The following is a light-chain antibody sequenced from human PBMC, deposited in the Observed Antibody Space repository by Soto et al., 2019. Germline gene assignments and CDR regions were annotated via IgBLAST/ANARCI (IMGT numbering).Light chain of an antibody. V-gene: IGKV3-11*01. CDR1: QSVSSN. J-gene: IGKJ4*01. CDR3: QQRSNWRALT. CDR2: GAS. Sequence: EMVMTQSPATLSVSPGERATLSCRASQSVSSNLAWYQQKPGQAPRLLITGASTRATGIPARFSGSGSGTDFTLTISSLEPEDFAVYYCQQRSNWRALTFGGGTKVDIK.